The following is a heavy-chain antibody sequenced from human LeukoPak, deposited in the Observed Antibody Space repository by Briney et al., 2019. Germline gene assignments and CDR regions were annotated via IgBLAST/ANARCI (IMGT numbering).Heavy chain of an antibody. Sequence: GSLRLSCAASGFTFSSYEMNWVRQAPGKGLEWIGSIYHSGSTYYNPSLKSRVTISVDTSKNQFSLKLSSVTAADTAVYYCARTRLYGSGSLDYWGQGTLVTVSS. D-gene: IGHD3-10*01. CDR2: IYHSGST. J-gene: IGHJ4*02. CDR3: ARTRLYGSGSLDY. V-gene: IGHV4-38-2*01. CDR1: GFTFSSYE.